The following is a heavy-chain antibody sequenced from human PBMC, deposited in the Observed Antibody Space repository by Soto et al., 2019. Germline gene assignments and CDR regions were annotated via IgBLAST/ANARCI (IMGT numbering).Heavy chain of an antibody. V-gene: IGHV5-51*01. CDR3: ARQGAAVPTVPLIWFDP. CDR1: GYFFAGHW. Sequence: VQLVQSGTEVKKPGESLKISCKGSGYFFAGHWIAWVRQMPGKGLEWMGIIYPDNSNTKYSRSFQGQVTISADKSRSTAYLQWSSLKASDTAIYYCARQGAAVPTVPLIWFDPWGQGTLVTVSS. J-gene: IGHJ5*02. CDR2: IYPDNSNT. D-gene: IGHD6-13*01.